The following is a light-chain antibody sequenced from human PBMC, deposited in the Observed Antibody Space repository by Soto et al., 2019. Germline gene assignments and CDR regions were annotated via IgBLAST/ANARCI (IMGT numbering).Light chain of an antibody. V-gene: IGLV2-14*01. CDR1: SSDVGYNF. CDR2: EVS. Sequence: QSVLTQPASVSGSPGQSITISCTGTSSDVGYNFVSWFQQHPGKAPKLMIFEVSNRPSGVSNRFSGSKSGNTASLTISGLQAEDEADYYCSSYTRSNTFVFGTGTKLTVL. CDR3: SSYTRSNTFV. J-gene: IGLJ1*01.